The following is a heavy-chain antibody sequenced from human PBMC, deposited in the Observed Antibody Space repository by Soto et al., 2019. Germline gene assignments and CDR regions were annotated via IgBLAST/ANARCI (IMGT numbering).Heavy chain of an antibody. CDR1: GGSISSSNW. CDR3: ARRGALADRGAFDI. J-gene: IGHJ3*02. CDR2: IYHSGST. V-gene: IGHV4-4*02. D-gene: IGHD3-16*01. Sequence: PSETLSRTCAVSGGSISSSNWWSWVRQPPGKGLEWIGEIYHSGSTNYNPSLKSRVTISVDKSKNQFSLKLSSVTAADTAVYYCARRGALADRGAFDIWGQGTMVTVSS.